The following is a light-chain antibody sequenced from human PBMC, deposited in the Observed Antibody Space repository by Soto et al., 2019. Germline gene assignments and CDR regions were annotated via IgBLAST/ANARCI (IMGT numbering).Light chain of an antibody. J-gene: IGLJ2*01. CDR2: DNN. Sequence: QSVLTQPPSVSGAPGERVTMSCTGSTSNIGAGYDVHWYQQFPGTAPKLLMFDNNKRPSGVPDRFSGSKSGTSASLAITGLQAEDEAQYYCQSYDSSLRGVLFGGGTKVTVL. CDR3: QSYDSSLRGVL. V-gene: IGLV1-40*01. CDR1: TSNIGAGYD.